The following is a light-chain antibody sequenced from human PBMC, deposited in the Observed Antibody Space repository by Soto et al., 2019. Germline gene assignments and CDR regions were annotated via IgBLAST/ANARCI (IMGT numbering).Light chain of an antibody. V-gene: IGLV2-8*01. CDR1: SSDVGGYNY. CDR3: SSYAGSNNLV. J-gene: IGLJ3*02. Sequence: QSALTQPPSASGSPGQSVTISCTGTSSDVGGYNYVSWYQQHPGKAPKLMIYEVSERPSGVPDRFSGSKSGNTASLTVAGLQAEEEADDYCSSYAGSNNLVFGGGTKLTVL. CDR2: EVS.